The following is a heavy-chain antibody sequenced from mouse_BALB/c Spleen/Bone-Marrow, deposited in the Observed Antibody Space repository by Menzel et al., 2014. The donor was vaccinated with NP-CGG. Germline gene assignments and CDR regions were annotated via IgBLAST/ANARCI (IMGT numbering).Heavy chain of an antibody. Sequence: EVMLVESGGDLVKPGGSLKLSCAASGFTFSTYGMSWVRQTPDKRLEWVATINSGGGNTYNLDSVKGRFTISRDNARSTLSLQMRSLKYEATSMYYCARRGSWDGRRSFGVWGAGTTITGSS. V-gene: IGHV5-6*02. D-gene: IGHD1-1*01. CDR3: ARRGSWDGRRSFGV. CDR1: GFTFSTYG. J-gene: IGHJ1*01. CDR2: INSGGGNT.